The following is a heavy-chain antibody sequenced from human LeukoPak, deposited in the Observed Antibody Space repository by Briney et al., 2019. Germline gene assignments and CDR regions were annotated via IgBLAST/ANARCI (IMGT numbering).Heavy chain of an antibody. J-gene: IGHJ5*02. CDR3: ARDQRWYYDFWSGYLENWFDP. CDR2: ISSSSSYI. V-gene: IGHV3-21*01. CDR1: GFTFSSYS. D-gene: IGHD3-3*01. Sequence: GGSLRLSCAASGFTFSSYSMNWVRQAPGKGLEWVSSISSSSSYIYYADSVKGRFTISRDNAKNSLYLQMNSLRAEDTAVYYCARDQRWYYDFWSGYLENWFDPWGQGTLVTASS.